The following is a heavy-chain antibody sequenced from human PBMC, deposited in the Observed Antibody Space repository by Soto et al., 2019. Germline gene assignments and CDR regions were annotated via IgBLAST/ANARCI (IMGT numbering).Heavy chain of an antibody. V-gene: IGHV3-33*01. Sequence: PGGSXRLSCSASVITFCIYCMHLVRHAPGKGLECLAVIWFDGSTQYYADSVNGRFTISRDNAKNTLYLQMNNLRAEDTALYYCARDPLPRGKGYFEYWGQGT. CDR1: VITFCIYC. CDR2: IWFDGSTQ. D-gene: IGHD3-10*01. J-gene: IGHJ4*02. CDR3: ARDPLPRGKGYFEY.